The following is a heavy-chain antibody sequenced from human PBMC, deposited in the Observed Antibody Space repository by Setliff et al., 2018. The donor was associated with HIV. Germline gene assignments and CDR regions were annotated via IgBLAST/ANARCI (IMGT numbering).Heavy chain of an antibody. D-gene: IGHD2-21*02. Sequence: SVKVSCKTSGYTFTDYYMHWVRQAPGQGLEWMGRINANRGGTSYAQKFQGRVTMTRYTSISTGYMELSRLTSDDTAVYYCESYVVVTASTPDDAFDIWGQGTMVTVSS. CDR1: GYTFTDYY. CDR2: INANRGGT. J-gene: IGHJ3*02. V-gene: IGHV1-2*06. CDR3: ESYVVVTASTPDDAFDI.